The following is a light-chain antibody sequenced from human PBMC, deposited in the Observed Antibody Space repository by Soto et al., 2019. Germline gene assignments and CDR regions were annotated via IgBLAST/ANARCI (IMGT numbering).Light chain of an antibody. CDR1: QGISSY. CDR3: QQLGSYPIN. V-gene: IGKV1-9*01. J-gene: IGKJ5*01. Sequence: HLTQSPSSLSASVGDRVTITCRASQGISSYFAWYQQQPGKAPKLLIYAASTLQTGVPSRFSGSGSGTDFTLTISSLQPEDFATSYCQQLGSYPINFGQGTRLEIK. CDR2: AAS.